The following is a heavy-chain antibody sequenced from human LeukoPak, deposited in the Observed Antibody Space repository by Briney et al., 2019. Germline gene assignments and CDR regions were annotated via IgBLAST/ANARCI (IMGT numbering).Heavy chain of an antibody. CDR1: GFTFSSYE. CDR3: AKDQYSYGLVDWFDP. D-gene: IGHD5-18*01. J-gene: IGHJ5*02. Sequence: PGGSLRLSCAASGFTFSSYEMNWVRQAPGKGLEWVSYISSSDSTIYYADSVKGRFTISRDNAKNSLYLQMNSLRAEDTAVYYCAKDQYSYGLVDWFDPWGQGTLVTVSS. CDR2: ISSSDSTI. V-gene: IGHV3-48*03.